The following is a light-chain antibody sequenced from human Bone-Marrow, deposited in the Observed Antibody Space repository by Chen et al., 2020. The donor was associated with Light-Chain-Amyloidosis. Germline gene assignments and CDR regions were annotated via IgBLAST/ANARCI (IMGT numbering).Light chain of an antibody. Sequence: NFMLTQPHSGSESPGKTVIISCTRSSGSIATNYVQWYQQRPGSCPTTVIYEDAQRPSGVPDRFSDSIDRSSNSASLTISGLKTEDEADYYCQSYQGSSQGVFGGGTKLTVL. J-gene: IGLJ3*02. V-gene: IGLV6-57*01. CDR2: EDA. CDR1: SGSIATNY. CDR3: QSYQGSSQGV.